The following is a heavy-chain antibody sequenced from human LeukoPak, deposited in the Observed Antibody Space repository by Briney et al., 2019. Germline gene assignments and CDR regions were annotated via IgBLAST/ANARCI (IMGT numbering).Heavy chain of an antibody. CDR3: ARQETYSSGWYSWNYFDY. CDR2: IYYSGST. Sequence: KPSETLSLTCTVSGGSISSSSYYWGWIRQPPGKGLEWIGSIYYSGSTYYNPSLKSRVTISVDTSKNQFSLKLSSVTAADTAVYYCARQETYSSGWYSWNYFDYWGQGTLVTVSS. CDR1: GGSISSSSYY. D-gene: IGHD6-19*01. J-gene: IGHJ4*02. V-gene: IGHV4-39*01.